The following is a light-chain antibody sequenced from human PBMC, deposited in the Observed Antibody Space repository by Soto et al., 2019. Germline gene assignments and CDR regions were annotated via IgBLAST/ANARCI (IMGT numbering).Light chain of an antibody. CDR2: SAS. J-gene: IGKJ4*01. Sequence: DIQVTQSPSSVSASVGDRVTITCRTSQDVSSWLAWYQQKPGKAPELLLYSASTLQTGVPSRFSGSGSGTDFTLTISILQPEDFATYYCQPSNSFPLPFCGGNTVEIK. V-gene: IGKV1-12*01. CDR3: QPSNSFPLP. CDR1: QDVSSW.